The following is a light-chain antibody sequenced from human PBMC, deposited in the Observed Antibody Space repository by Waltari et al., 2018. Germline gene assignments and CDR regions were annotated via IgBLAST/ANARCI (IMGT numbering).Light chain of an antibody. V-gene: IGLV3-25*03. J-gene: IGLJ2*01. CDR1: ALPKQY. Sequence: SYELTQPPSESVPPGQTARITCSGDALPKQYTYWYQQKPGRAPVLVMYRDTERRPGYPERFSGSSTGKTVTLPIRGVQAEDEADFYCQSADSSGTYVLFGGGTKLTVL. CDR3: QSADSSGTYVL. CDR2: RDT.